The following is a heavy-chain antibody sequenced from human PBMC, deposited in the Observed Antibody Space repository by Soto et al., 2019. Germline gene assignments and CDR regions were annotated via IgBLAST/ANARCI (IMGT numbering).Heavy chain of an antibody. Sequence: QLQLQESGPGLVKPSATLSLSCTVSGGSITSSFYWGRIRQPPGKGLEWIGSIYGTGNTYYNPSRNGRVTIPADTSENQFSLNLISVTAADTAVYYCRSSSRSSTDVRGQGATVTVSS. CDR1: GGSITSSFY. J-gene: IGHJ6*02. D-gene: IGHD6-13*01. V-gene: IGHV4-39*01. CDR3: RSSSRSSTDV. CDR2: IYGTGNT.